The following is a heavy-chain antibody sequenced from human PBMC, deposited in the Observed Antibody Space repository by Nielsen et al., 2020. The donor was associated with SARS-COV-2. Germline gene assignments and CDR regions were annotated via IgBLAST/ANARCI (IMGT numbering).Heavy chain of an antibody. J-gene: IGHJ4*02. CDR3: ARGPYSGSYGVFDY. CDR2: TNTDGSST. Sequence: GESLKISCAASGFTFSSYWMYWVRQAPGKGLVWVSRTNTDGSSTNYADSVKGRFTISRDNAKNTLYLQMNSLRAEDTAVYYCARGPYSGSYGVFDYWGQGTLVTVSS. CDR1: GFTFSSYW. V-gene: IGHV3-74*01. D-gene: IGHD1-26*01.